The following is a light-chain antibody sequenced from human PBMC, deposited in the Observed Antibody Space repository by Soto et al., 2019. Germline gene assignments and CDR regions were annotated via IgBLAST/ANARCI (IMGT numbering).Light chain of an antibody. Sequence: EIVMTQSPATLSVSPGERATLSCRASQSVSSNLAWYQQAPGQAPRLLIYDASTRATGIPARFSGSGSGTEFTLTISSLQSEDFAVYYCQQYNNWPKTFGQGTKVDIK. J-gene: IGKJ1*01. CDR1: QSVSSN. CDR2: DAS. CDR3: QQYNNWPKT. V-gene: IGKV3-15*01.